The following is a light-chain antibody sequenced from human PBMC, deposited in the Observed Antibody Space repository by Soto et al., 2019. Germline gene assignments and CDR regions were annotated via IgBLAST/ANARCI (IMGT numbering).Light chain of an antibody. CDR1: RSNIGSNT. CDR2: SND. Sequence: QSVLTQPPSASGTPGQRVTISCSGSRSNIGSNTVTWYQHLPGTAPKLLIYSNDQRPSGVPDRFSGSKSGTSASLAISGLQSDDEADYYCASWDDSRKGVVFGGGTKLTVL. J-gene: IGLJ2*01. V-gene: IGLV1-44*01. CDR3: ASWDDSRKGVV.